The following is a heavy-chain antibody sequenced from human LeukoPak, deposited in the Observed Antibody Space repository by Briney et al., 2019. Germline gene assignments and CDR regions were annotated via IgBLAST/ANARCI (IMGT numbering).Heavy chain of an antibody. CDR2: IIPIFGTA. D-gene: IGHD3-10*01. Sequence: ATVKVSCKASGGTFSSYAISWVRQAPGQGLEWMGGIIPIFGTANYAQKFQGRVTITADKSTSTAYMELSSLRSEDTAVYYCASTNRGVSPYYGSGRAHWYFDLWGRGTLVTVSS. CDR1: GGTFSSYA. V-gene: IGHV1-69*06. CDR3: ASTNRGVSPYYGSGRAHWYFDL. J-gene: IGHJ2*01.